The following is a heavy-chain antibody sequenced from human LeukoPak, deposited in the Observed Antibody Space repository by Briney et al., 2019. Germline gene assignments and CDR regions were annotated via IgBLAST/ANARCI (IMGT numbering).Heavy chain of an antibody. Sequence: PGGSLRLSSAASGFIFTNYGMNWVRQAPGKGLEWVAFIRYDGSNKYYADSVKGRFTISRDNSKNTLYLQMSSLRAEDTAVYYCAKDWTAVRDFDYWGQGTLVTVSS. CDR3: AKDWTAVRDFDY. V-gene: IGHV3-30*02. J-gene: IGHJ4*02. CDR1: GFIFTNYG. D-gene: IGHD4-23*01. CDR2: IRYDGSNK.